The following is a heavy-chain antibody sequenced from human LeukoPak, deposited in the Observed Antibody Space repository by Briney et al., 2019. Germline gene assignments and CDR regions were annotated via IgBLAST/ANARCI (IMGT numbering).Heavy chain of an antibody. Sequence: ASVKVSCKASGYTFSSYGISWARQAPGQGLEWMGWISAYSGVTDYSQDLQGRVTMTTDTSTSAAYMELRSLRSDDTAVYYCASLGTTGTTGLDYWGQGTLVTVSS. CDR2: ISAYSGVT. J-gene: IGHJ4*02. D-gene: IGHD1-1*01. CDR1: GYTFSSYG. V-gene: IGHV1-18*01. CDR3: ASLGTTGTTGLDY.